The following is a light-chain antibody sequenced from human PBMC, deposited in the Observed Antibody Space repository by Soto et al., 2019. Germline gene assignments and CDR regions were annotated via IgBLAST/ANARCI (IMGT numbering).Light chain of an antibody. V-gene: IGLV2-14*03. J-gene: IGLJ1*01. CDR2: DVS. CDR1: SSDVGGYEY. Sequence: QSALTQPASVSGSPGQSITISCTGTSSDVGGYEYVSWYQQHPGKAPKRIIYDVSDRPSGVSNRFSGSKSGNTASLAISGLQAEDEADYHCSSYTTSSPLGVFGTGTKVTVL. CDR3: SSYTTSSPLGV.